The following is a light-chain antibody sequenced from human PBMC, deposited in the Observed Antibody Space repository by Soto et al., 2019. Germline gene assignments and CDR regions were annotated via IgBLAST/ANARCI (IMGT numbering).Light chain of an antibody. CDR1: SSNIGSNS. CDR2: SNN. V-gene: IGLV1-44*01. CDR3: PAGETTLKGPF. Sequence: QSVLTQPPSASGTPGQRVSISCSGSSSNIGSNSVNWYQQLPGTAPKLLIYSNNQRPSGVPDRISGSKSGTSASLAISGLKSEDEADFYCPAGETTLKGPFFETGPSSPS. J-gene: IGLJ1*01.